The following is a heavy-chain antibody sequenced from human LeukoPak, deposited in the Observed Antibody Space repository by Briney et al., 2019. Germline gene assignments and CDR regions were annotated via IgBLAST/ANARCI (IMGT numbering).Heavy chain of an antibody. V-gene: IGHV3-21*01. CDR3: ARVRSLYYFDY. CDR2: ISGSGSYK. Sequence: PGGSLRLSCAASGFIFSTYSRNWVRQAPGKGLEWVSSISGSGSYKHYADSVKGRFTISRDNSKNTLYLQMNSLRAEDTAVYYCARVRSLYYFDYCGQGTLVTVSS. CDR1: GFIFSTYS. J-gene: IGHJ4*02.